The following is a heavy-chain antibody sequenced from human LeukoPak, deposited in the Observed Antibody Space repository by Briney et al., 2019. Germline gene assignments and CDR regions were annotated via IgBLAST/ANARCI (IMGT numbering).Heavy chain of an antibody. D-gene: IGHD6-13*01. V-gene: IGHV1-8*01. Sequence: ASVKVSCKASGYTFASYDINWVRQATGQGLEWMGWMSPNSGNTGYAQKFQGRVTMTRNTSISTAYMELSSLRSEDTAVYYCAREGSSWYLDYYYGMDVWGQGTTVTVSS. J-gene: IGHJ6*02. CDR2: MSPNSGNT. CDR3: AREGSSWYLDYYYGMDV. CDR1: GYTFASYD.